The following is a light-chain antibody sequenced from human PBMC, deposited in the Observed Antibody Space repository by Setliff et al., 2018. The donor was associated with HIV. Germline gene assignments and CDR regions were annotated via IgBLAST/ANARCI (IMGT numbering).Light chain of an antibody. CDR1: STDIGTYNL. CDR3: SSYRTGNTQV. V-gene: IGLV2-14*02. Sequence: QSALTQPASVSGSPGQSITISCAGTSTDIGTYNLVSWYQQHPGNAPKLITFEGSERPSGISGRFSASKSGTTASLTISGLQAEDEADYYCSSYRTGNTQVFGGGTKVTVL. CDR2: EGS. J-gene: IGLJ3*02.